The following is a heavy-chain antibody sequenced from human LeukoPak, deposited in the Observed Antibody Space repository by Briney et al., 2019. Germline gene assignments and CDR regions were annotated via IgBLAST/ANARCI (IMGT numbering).Heavy chain of an antibody. Sequence: GGSLRLSCAASGFTFSSYWMSWVRQAPGKGLEWVANIKQDGSEKYYVDSVKGRFTISRDNAKNSLYLQMNSLRAEDTAVCYCARDDTYYYGSGSQTYYYYYGMDVWGQGTTVTVCS. D-gene: IGHD3-10*01. CDR1: GFTFSSYW. J-gene: IGHJ6*02. CDR3: ARDDTYYYGSGSQTYYYYYGMDV. V-gene: IGHV3-7*01. CDR2: IKQDGSEK.